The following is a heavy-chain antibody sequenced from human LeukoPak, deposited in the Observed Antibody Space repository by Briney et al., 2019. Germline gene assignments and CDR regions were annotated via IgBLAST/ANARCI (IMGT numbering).Heavy chain of an antibody. J-gene: IGHJ5*02. CDR1: GDSVSSNSAA. V-gene: IGHV6-1*01. CDR2: TYYRSKWYN. D-gene: IGHD6-6*01. Sequence: SQTLSLTCAISGDSVSSNSAAWNWIRQSPSRGLEWLGRTYYRSKWYNDYAVSVKSRITINPDTSKNQFSLQLNSVTPEDTAVYYCAREVTPKPRGPYVSYSSSSHAGFDPWGQGTLVTVSS. CDR3: AREVTPKPRGPYVSYSSSSHAGFDP.